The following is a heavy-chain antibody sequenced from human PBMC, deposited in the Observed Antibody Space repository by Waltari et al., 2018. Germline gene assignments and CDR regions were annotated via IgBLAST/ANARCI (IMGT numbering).Heavy chain of an antibody. D-gene: IGHD6-13*01. Sequence: EVQLVQSGAEVKKPGESLKISCKGSGYSFTSYWIGWVRQMPGKGLEWLGNHNPGNSDTRYRPSFQGQVTISADKAISTAYPQWSSLKASDTAMYYCAAGRSYSSSGLGYFQHWGQGTLVTVSS. CDR1: GYSFTSYW. CDR3: AAGRSYSSSGLGYFQH. CDR2: HNPGNSDT. J-gene: IGHJ1*01. V-gene: IGHV5-51*03.